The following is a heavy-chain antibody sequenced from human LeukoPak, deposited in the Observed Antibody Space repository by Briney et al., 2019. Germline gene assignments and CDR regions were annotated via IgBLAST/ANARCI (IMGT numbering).Heavy chain of an antibody. D-gene: IGHD5-18*01. CDR3: AGMQTIRGYSYGDYYYYGMDV. V-gene: IGHV2-70*11. CDR2: IDWDDDK. J-gene: IGHJ6*02. CDR1: GYSLSTSGMC. Sequence: SGPALVKPTQTLTLTCTFSGYSLSTSGMCVSWIRQPPGKALEWLARIDWDDDKYYSTSLKTRLTISKDTSKNQVVLTMTNMDPVDTATYYRAGMQTIRGYSYGDYYYYGMDVWGQGTTVTVSS.